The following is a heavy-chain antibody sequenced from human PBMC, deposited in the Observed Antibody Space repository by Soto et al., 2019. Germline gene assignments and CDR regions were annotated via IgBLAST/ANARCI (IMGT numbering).Heavy chain of an antibody. CDR1: GFTFSNYD. J-gene: IGHJ3*02. CDR3: ARWGYFAFDI. Sequence: GGSLRLSCVASGFTFSNYDMNWVRQAPGKGLEWVSYISSGSSTIYYADSVKGRFTISRDNAKKSLYLQMNSLRAEDTAVYYCARWGYFAFDIWGQGTMVTVSS. V-gene: IGHV3-48*01. D-gene: IGHD2-15*01. CDR2: ISSGSSTI.